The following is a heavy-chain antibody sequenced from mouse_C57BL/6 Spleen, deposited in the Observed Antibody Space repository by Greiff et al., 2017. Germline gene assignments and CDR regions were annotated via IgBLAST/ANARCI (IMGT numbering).Heavy chain of an antibody. J-gene: IGHJ4*01. V-gene: IGHV1-39*01. CDR2: INPNYGTT. CDR3: ARFTVAYAMDY. D-gene: IGHD1-1*01. Sequence: EVQLLQSGPDLVKPGASLKISCKASGYSFTDYNMTWVKQSTGKSLEWIGVINPNYGTTCYTQKFKGKSTLTVDKSTSSAYMQLNSLTSEDSAVYYCARFTVAYAMDYWGQGTSVTVSS. CDR1: GYSFTDYN.